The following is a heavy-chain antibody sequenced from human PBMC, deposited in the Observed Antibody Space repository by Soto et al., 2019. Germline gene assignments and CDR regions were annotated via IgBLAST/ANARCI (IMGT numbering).Heavy chain of an antibody. CDR1: GGSISSYY. CDR3: ARDRVEGGRYFEH. D-gene: IGHD1-26*01. J-gene: IGHJ4*02. Sequence: PSETLSLTCNVSGGSISSYYWSWIRQPAGKGLEWIGRIYSSGSTNYNPSLKSRVTMSVDTSKNQFSLKLTSVTAADTAVYYCARDRVEGGRYFEHWGQGTLVTVS. CDR2: IYSSGST. V-gene: IGHV4-4*07.